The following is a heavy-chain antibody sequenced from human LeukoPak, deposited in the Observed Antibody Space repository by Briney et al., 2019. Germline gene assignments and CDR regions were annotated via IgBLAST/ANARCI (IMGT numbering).Heavy chain of an antibody. V-gene: IGHV4-59*01. Sequence: SETLSLTCTVSGDSISTYYWSWIRQSPGKGLEWIAYIYDRGTTKYNPSLKSRVTISADTSKTQFSLILSSVTAADTAVYYCVSSSPRYCTGGTCYSSRGFDYWGQGALVTVSS. CDR1: GDSISTYY. J-gene: IGHJ4*02. CDR2: IYDRGTT. D-gene: IGHD2-15*01. CDR3: VSSSPRYCTGGTCYSSRGFDY.